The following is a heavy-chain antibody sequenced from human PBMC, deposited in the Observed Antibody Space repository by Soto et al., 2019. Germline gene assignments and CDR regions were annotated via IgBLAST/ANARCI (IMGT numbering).Heavy chain of an antibody. CDR3: ARGGGYDSFDY. V-gene: IGHV4-30-2*06. CDR1: GASIIYGGFS. D-gene: IGHD5-12*01. CDR2: ISHLENT. Sequence: PSETLSLTCTVSGASIIYGGFSFICIRQSPWKGLELIGYISHLENTYLHPSFKSRLTMSIDRTRNQFSLKLSSVTAADMAVYYCARGGGYDSFDYWGQGVLVTVSS. J-gene: IGHJ4*02.